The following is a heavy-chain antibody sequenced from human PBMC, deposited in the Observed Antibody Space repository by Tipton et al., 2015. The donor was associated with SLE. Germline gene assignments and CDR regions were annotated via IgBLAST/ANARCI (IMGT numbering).Heavy chain of an antibody. CDR2: IRYDGSNK. Sequence: SLRLSCAASGFTFSSYGMHWVRQAPGKGLEWVAFIRYDGSNKYYADSVKGRFTISRDNAKNSLYLQMNSLRAEDTAVYYCARAEGSSSTSYYFDYWGQGTLVTVSS. J-gene: IGHJ4*02. CDR1: GFTFSSYG. CDR3: ARAEGSSSTSYYFDY. D-gene: IGHD6-13*01. V-gene: IGHV3-33*08.